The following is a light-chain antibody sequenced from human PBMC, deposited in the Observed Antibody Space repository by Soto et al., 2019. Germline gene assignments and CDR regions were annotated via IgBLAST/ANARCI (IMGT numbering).Light chain of an antibody. CDR1: QSLNTD. CDR3: QQYKGWPPIT. Sequence: EILMTQSPDSLSVSPWETATLSCRASQSLNTDLAWYQQKPGQAPRLLLYGASTRATGISTRFSGGGSGTEFTLTISGLQSGDSAVYYCQQYKGWPPITFGQGTRLEIK. V-gene: IGKV3-15*01. J-gene: IGKJ5*01. CDR2: GAS.